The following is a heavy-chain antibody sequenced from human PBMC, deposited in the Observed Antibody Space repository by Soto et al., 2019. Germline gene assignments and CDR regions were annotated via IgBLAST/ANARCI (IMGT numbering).Heavy chain of an antibody. CDR1: GGSISSSSYY. Sequence: PSETLSLTCTVSGGSISSSSYYWGWIRQPPGKGLEWIGSIYYSGSTYYNPSLKSRVTISVDTSKNQFSLKLSSVTAADTAVYYCAIDPGYSSSWGPAGFDYWRQGTLVTVSS. CDR2: IYYSGST. J-gene: IGHJ4*02. D-gene: IGHD6-13*01. CDR3: AIDPGYSSSWGPAGFDY. V-gene: IGHV4-39*02.